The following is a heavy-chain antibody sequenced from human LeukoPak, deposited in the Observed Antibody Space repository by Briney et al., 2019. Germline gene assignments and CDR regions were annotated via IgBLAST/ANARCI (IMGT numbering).Heavy chain of an antibody. Sequence: PSETLSLTCAVYGGSFSGYYWSWIRQPPGKGLGWIGEINHSGSTNYNPSLKSRVTISVDTSKNQFSLKLSSVTAADTAVYYCARLLRRTKSSSSNFDYWGQGTLVTVSS. CDR2: INHSGST. CDR3: ARLLRRTKSSSSNFDY. CDR1: GGSFSGYY. V-gene: IGHV4-34*01. J-gene: IGHJ4*02. D-gene: IGHD6-6*01.